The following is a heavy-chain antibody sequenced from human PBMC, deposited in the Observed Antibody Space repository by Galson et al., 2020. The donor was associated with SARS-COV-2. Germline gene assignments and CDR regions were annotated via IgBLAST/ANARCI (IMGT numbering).Heavy chain of an antibody. D-gene: IGHD6-13*01. J-gene: IGHJ6*02. CDR2: ISSSGSTI. Sequence: GESLKISCAASGFTFSSYEMNWVRQAPGKGLEWVSYISSSGSTIYYADSVKGRFTISRDNAKNSLYLQMNSLRAEDTAVYYCARQQLVRRVGPSRGDYGMDVWGQGTTVTVSS. CDR1: GFTFSSYE. V-gene: IGHV3-48*03. CDR3: ARQQLVRRVGPSRGDYGMDV.